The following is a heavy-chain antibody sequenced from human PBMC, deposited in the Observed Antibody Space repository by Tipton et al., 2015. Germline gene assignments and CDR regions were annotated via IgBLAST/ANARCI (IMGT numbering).Heavy chain of an antibody. V-gene: IGHV3-23*01. J-gene: IGHJ4*02. CDR2: ITGPGGSA. Sequence: SLRLSCAASRFTFNSYAMSWVRQAPGKGLEWVSAITGPGGSAYYIDSVKGRFTISRDNSKNTLYLQMSSLRAEDTAIYYCALGYSYGSYYFDYWGQGTLVTVSS. D-gene: IGHD5-18*01. CDR1: RFTFNSYA. CDR3: ALGYSYGSYYFDY.